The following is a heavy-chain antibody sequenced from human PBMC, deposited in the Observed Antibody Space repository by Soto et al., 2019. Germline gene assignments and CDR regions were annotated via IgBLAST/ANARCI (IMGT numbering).Heavy chain of an antibody. J-gene: IGHJ4*02. V-gene: IGHV3-30*18. CDR2: ISYDGNNK. CDR3: AKDPGSFEWLDY. CDR1: GFNFINYG. D-gene: IGHD3-3*01. Sequence: QVPLVESGGGVVQPGRSLRLSCATSGFNFINYGMHWVRQAPGKGLEWVAVISYDGNNKYYADSVKGRFTVSRDNSKNTVYLQMTSLRPEDTAVYYCAKDPGSFEWLDYWGQGTLATVSS.